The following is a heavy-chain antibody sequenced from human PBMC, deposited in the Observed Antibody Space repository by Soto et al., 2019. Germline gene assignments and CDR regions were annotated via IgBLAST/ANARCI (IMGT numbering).Heavy chain of an antibody. CDR3: ARSTHCTNGVCLDYGMDV. V-gene: IGHV5-10-1*01. D-gene: IGHD2-8*01. Sequence: GESLKISCKGSGYSFTSYWISWVRQMPGKGLEWMGRIDPSDSYTNYSPSFQGHVTISANKSISTAYLQWSSLKASDTAMYYCARSTHCTNGVCLDYGMDVWGQGTTVTVSS. CDR1: GYSFTSYW. J-gene: IGHJ6*02. CDR2: IDPSDSYT.